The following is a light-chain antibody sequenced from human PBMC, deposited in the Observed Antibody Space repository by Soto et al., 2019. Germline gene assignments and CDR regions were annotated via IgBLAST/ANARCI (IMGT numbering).Light chain of an antibody. Sequence: DIQMTQSPSSLSASVGDRVTITCRASQSISIYVNWYQQKPGKAPKLLIYAASSLQSGVPSRFSGSGSVTDFTLTVSSLQPEDFATYYCQQSYSALRTFGPGTKLEIK. CDR2: AAS. CDR1: QSISIY. CDR3: QQSYSALRT. V-gene: IGKV1-39*01. J-gene: IGKJ2*01.